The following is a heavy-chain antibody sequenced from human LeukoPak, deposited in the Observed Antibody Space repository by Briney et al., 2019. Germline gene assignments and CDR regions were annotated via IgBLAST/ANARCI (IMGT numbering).Heavy chain of an antibody. CDR2: INEDGTYR. J-gene: IGHJ4*02. CDR1: EITFSHRY. Sequence: GGSLRLSCVVSEITFSHRYMLWVRQAPGEGLEWLAEINEDGTYRSYMDSVKGRFTISRDNAQNLLFLQMNGLRAEDTAVYYCATIHHTFSSYWGQGTPVSVSS. V-gene: IGHV3-7*01. CDR3: ATIHHTFSSY. D-gene: IGHD6-6*01.